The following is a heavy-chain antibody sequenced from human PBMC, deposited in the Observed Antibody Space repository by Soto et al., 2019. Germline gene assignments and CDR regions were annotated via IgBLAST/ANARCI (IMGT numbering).Heavy chain of an antibody. CDR1: GHTFTGHH. V-gene: IGHV1-2*02. J-gene: IGHJ4*02. Sequence: QVQMVQSGAEVKKPGASVKVSCKASGHTFTGHHMHWVRQAPGQGLEWMGLIDLDIGDTKYAQKCQGRVTSTSDTSITTAYMELRGLRSDDTAVYYCALEPTGTAGFDYWGQGTLGTVSS. CDR3: ALEPTGTAGFDY. D-gene: IGHD2-21*02. CDR2: IDLDIGDT.